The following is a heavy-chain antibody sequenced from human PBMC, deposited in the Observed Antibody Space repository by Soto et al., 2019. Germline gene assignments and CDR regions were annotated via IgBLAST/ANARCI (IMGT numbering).Heavy chain of an antibody. CDR1: GYSFTSYG. J-gene: IGHJ4*02. Sequence: ASVKVSCKASGYSFTSYGIRWVRQAPGQGLEWMGGINTYNGHANYAQKLQVRVTMTTDTSTSTAYMQLRSLRSDDTAVYYCARDGDSSGSLSGYWGQGTLVTVSS. CDR3: ARDGDSSGSLSGY. CDR2: INTYNGHA. V-gene: IGHV1-18*01. D-gene: IGHD3-22*01.